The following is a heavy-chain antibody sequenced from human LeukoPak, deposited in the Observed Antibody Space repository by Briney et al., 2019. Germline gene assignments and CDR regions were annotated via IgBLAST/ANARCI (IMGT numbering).Heavy chain of an antibody. D-gene: IGHD1-1*01. CDR2: IYHSGST. CDR3: ASSGTPHTMDV. V-gene: IGHV4-30-2*01. CDR1: GGSISSGGYS. Sequence: SETLSLTCAVSGGSISSGGYSWSWVRQPSGKGLEWIGYIYHSGSTYYNPSLKSRVTISVDRSKNQFSLKLSSVTAADTAVYYCASSGTPHTMDVWGQGTTVTVSS. J-gene: IGHJ6*02.